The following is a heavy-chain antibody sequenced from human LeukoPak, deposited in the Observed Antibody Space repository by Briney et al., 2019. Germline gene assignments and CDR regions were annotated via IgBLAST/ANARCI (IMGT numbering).Heavy chain of an antibody. D-gene: IGHD3-10*01. CDR2: ISWDGGST. J-gene: IGHJ4*02. CDR1: GFIFDDYA. CDR3: AKDMAAYYYSSGNIDY. V-gene: IGHV3-43D*03. Sequence: PGGSLRLSCAASGFIFDDYAMHWVRQAPGKGLEWVSFISWDGGSTYYADSVKGRFTISRDNSKNSLYLQMSSLRAEDTALYYCAKDMAAYYYSSGNIDYWGQGTLVTVSS.